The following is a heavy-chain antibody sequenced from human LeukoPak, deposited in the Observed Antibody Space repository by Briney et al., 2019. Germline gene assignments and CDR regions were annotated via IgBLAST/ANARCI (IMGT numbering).Heavy chain of an antibody. CDR1: GLPICDFA. J-gene: IGHJ4*02. V-gene: IGHV3-43*02. CDR2: ISGDGVST. Sequence: AGGSLRLSCVASGLPICDFAMNWVRQAPGKGLEWVSLISGDGVSTFYADSVKGRFSISRDNSKNSLSLEMNSLRTEDTAIYYCARESGKFDYWGQGTLVAVSS. CDR3: ARESGKFDY.